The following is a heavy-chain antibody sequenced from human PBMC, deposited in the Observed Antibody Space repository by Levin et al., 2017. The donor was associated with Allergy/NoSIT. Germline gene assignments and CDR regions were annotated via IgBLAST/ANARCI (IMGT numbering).Heavy chain of an antibody. D-gene: IGHD1-7*01. Sequence: LAGGSLRLSCAASGFTFSSYEMNWVRQAPGKGLEWVSYISSSGSTIYYADSVKGRFTISRDNAKNSLYLQMNSLRAEDTAVYYCARWGLGITGTSGYYYYGMDVWGQGTTVTVSS. CDR2: ISSSGSTI. CDR3: ARWGLGITGTSGYYYYGMDV. CDR1: GFTFSSYE. J-gene: IGHJ6*02. V-gene: IGHV3-48*03.